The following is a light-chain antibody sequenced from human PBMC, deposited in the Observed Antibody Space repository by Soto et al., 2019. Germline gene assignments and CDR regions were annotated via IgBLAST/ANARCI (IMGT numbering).Light chain of an antibody. Sequence: QSVLSQPASVSGSPGQSITISCTGTSSDVGGFEYVSWYQHQPGKAPKLIIYDVTKRPSGVSNRFSGSKSGNTASLTISGIQAEDEGDYYCGSITRSSTSVFGTGTKV. J-gene: IGLJ1*01. CDR1: SSDVGGFEY. CDR2: DVT. V-gene: IGLV2-14*01. CDR3: GSITRSSTSV.